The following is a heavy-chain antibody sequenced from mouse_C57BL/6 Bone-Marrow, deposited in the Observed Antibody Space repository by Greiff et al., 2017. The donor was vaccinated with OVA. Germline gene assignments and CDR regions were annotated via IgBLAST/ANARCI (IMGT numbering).Heavy chain of an antibody. CDR3: ARGDYYGSSFFDD. D-gene: IGHD1-1*01. J-gene: IGHJ2*01. CDR1: GYTFTSYW. CDR2: IHPNSGST. V-gene: IGHV1-64*01. Sequence: VKLQQPGAELVKPGASVKLSCKASGYTFTSYWMHWVKQRPGQGLEWIGMIHPNSGSTNYNEKFKSKATLTVDKSSSTAYMQLSSLTSEDSAVYYCARGDYYGSSFFDDWGQGTTLTVSS.